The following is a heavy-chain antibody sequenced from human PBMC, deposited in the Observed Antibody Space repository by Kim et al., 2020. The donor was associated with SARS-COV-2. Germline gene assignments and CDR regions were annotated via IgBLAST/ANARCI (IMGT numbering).Heavy chain of an antibody. CDR3: AREVPTEKFSLGY. D-gene: IGHD3-3*01. J-gene: IGHJ4*02. V-gene: IGHV3-30*04. CDR1: GFIFSDYA. Sequence: GGSLRLSCEASGFIFSDYAFHWVRQPPGKGLEWVAFISYDGARQQYADSVRGRFTISRDDSKNTLHLQMNALRADDTAVYYCAREVPTEKFSLGYWGPGDLVTVSS. CDR2: ISYDGARQ.